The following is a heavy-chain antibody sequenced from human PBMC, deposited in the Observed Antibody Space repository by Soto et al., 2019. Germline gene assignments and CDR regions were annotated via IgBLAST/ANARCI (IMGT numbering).Heavy chain of an antibody. V-gene: IGHV3-21*01. J-gene: IGHJ6*02. CDR3: ARVLWNYYDTKHAYYYYGMDV. D-gene: IGHD3-22*01. CDR1: GFTFSSYS. Sequence: GGSLRLSCAASGFTFSSYSMNWVRQAPGKGLEWVSSISSSSSYIYYADSVKGRFTISRDNAKNSLYLQMNSLRAEDTAVYYFARVLWNYYDTKHAYYYYGMDVWGQGTTVTVSS. CDR2: ISSSSSYI.